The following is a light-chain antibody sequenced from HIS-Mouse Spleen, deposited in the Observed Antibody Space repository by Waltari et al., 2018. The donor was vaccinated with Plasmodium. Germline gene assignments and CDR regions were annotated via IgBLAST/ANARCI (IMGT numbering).Light chain of an antibody. J-gene: IGKJ1*01. V-gene: IGKV1-5*03. CDR1: QRISSW. CDR3: QQYNSYWT. Sequence: DIQLTQSPSNLSASVGDRVTITFRASQRISSWFAWYQQKPGKAPKLLIYKASSLESGVPSRFSGSGSGTEFTLTISSLQPDDFATYYCQQYNSYWTFGQGTKVEIK. CDR2: KAS.